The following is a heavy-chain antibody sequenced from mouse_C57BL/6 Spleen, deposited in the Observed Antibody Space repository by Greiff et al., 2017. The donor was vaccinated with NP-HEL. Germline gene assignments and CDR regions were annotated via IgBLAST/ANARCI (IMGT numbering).Heavy chain of an antibody. Sequence: VKLMESGAELVRPGTSVKVSCKASGYDFTNYLIEWVKQRPGQGLEWIGVINPGSGGTNYNEKFKGKATLTADKSSSTAYMQLSSLTSEDSAVYFCARGGSYAIDYWGQGTSVTVSS. CDR3: ARGGSYAIDY. J-gene: IGHJ4*01. CDR1: GYDFTNYL. CDR2: INPGSGGT. V-gene: IGHV1-54*01.